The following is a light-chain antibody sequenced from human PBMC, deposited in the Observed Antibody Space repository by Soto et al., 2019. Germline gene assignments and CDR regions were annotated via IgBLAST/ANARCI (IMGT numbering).Light chain of an antibody. J-gene: IGKJ1*01. CDR3: QQYSTSPRT. CDR2: GVS. V-gene: IGKV3-20*01. Sequence: EIVLTQSPCTLSLTPGERATLSCMASQSVDSSYLAWHQQKPGQAPRLLIYGVSIRATGIPDRFSGSGSGTDFTLTISRLEPEDFAVYYCQQYSTSPRTFGQGTKVDNK. CDR1: QSVDSSY.